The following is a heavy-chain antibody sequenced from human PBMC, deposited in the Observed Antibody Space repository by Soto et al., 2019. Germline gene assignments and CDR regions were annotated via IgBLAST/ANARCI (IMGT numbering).Heavy chain of an antibody. CDR3: AKGDKDCSSTSCRKNWFDP. J-gene: IGHJ5*02. CDR1: GFTFDDYA. V-gene: IGHV3-9*01. CDR2: ISWNSGSI. Sequence: GGSLRLSCAASGFTFDDYAMHWVRQAPGKGLEWVSGISWNSGSIGYADSVKGRFTISRDNAKNSLYLQMNSLRAEDTALYYCAKGDKDCSSTSCRKNWFDPWGQGTLVTVSS. D-gene: IGHD2-2*01.